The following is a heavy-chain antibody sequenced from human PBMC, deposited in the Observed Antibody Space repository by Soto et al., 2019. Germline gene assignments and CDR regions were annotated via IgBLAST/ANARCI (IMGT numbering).Heavy chain of an antibody. J-gene: IGHJ4*02. CDR3: ARGGGNWNANFDY. CDR1: GYTFTSYG. V-gene: IGHV1-18*01. CDR2: ISAYNGNT. D-gene: IGHD1-1*01. Sequence: QVQLVQSGAEVKKPGASVKVSCKASGYTFTSYGITWVRQAPGQGLEWMGWISAYNGNTNYAQKLQGRVTMTTDTTTSTDYLELRSLISDDTPVYYCARGGGNWNANFDYWGQGTLVTVSS.